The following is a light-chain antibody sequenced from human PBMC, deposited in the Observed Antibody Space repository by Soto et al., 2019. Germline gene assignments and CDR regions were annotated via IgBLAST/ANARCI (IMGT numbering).Light chain of an antibody. CDR3: SSDAGNDKYV. J-gene: IGLJ1*01. CDR1: SSDVDAYNY. Sequence: QSALTQPASVSGSPGQSITISCTGTSSDVDAYNYVSWYQQHPGKAPKLMIYDVSKRPSGVPDRFSGSKSGNTASLTVSGLQADDEADYYCSSDAGNDKYVFGSGTKVTVL. CDR2: DVS. V-gene: IGLV2-8*01.